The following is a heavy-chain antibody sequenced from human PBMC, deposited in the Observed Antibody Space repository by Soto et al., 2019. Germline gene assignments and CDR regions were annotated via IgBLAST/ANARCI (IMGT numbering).Heavy chain of an antibody. D-gene: IGHD3-9*01. Sequence: VQLVESGGGLVQPGRSLRLSCAASGFTFDDYAMHWVRQAPGKGLEWVSGISWHSGSIGYADSVKGRFTISRHNAKSPLYLQMNSLRAEDTALYYCAKDTSGYDILTGSVFEYWGQGTLVTVSS. CDR1: GFTFDDYA. V-gene: IGHV3-9*01. CDR2: ISWHSGSI. CDR3: AKDTSGYDILTGSVFEY. J-gene: IGHJ4*02.